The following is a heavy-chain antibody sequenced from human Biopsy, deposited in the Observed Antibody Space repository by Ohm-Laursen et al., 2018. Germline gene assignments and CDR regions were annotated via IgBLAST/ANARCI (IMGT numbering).Heavy chain of an antibody. CDR3: ARDSRGGHLNTTLITGKNLDS. CDR1: RDSISNYY. CDR2: IYYTGST. V-gene: IGHV4-59*01. Sequence: SDTLSLTCPVSRDSISNYYWTWIRQSPGKGLEWIRYIYYTGSTNYNPSVKSRVTISVDTSKNQFSLKLNSATAADTAVYFCARDSRGGHLNTTLITGKNLDSWGQGILVTVSS. D-gene: IGHD3-16*01. J-gene: IGHJ4*02.